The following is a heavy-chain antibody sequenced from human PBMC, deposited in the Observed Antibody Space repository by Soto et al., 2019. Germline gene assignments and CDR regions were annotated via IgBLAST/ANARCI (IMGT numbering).Heavy chain of an antibody. D-gene: IGHD1-26*01. Sequence: EVQLVESGGGSVQPGESLRLSCAASGFSFRDYDMHWVRQRKGKGLEWVSALGAARDPYYVGSVKGRFSVSRDNAQNSLFLQMNNLRVDDTAVYFCARAYLGRLPRRADYCYAMDVWGRGTTVTVSS. V-gene: IGHV3-13*05. CDR2: LGAARDP. J-gene: IGHJ6*02. CDR1: GFSFRDYD. CDR3: ARAYLGRLPRRADYCYAMDV.